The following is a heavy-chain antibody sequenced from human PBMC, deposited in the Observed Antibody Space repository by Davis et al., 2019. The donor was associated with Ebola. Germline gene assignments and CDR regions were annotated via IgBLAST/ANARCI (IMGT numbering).Heavy chain of an antibody. CDR3: ARDPDTAMASDAFDI. J-gene: IGHJ3*02. V-gene: IGHV3-23*01. Sequence: GGSLRLSCAASGFTFSSYAMSWVRQAPGKGLEWVSAISGSGAGTYYADSVKGRFTISRDNSKNTLYLQMNSLRDEDTAVYYCARDPDTAMASDAFDIWGQGTMVTVSS. CDR1: GFTFSSYA. D-gene: IGHD5-18*01. CDR2: ISGSGAGT.